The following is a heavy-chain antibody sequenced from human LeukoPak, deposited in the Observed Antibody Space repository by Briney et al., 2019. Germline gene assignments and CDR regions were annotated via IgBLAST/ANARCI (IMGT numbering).Heavy chain of an antibody. CDR2: ISGSGSTK. CDR1: GITFSDYY. CDR3: ARGGYCSNVVCYTSRSLDY. V-gene: IGHV3-11*01. D-gene: IGHD2-8*01. Sequence: PGGSLRLSCVASGITFSDYYMNWIRQAPGKGLEWVSYISGSGSTKYYADSVKGRFTISRDNAKISLYLQMNSLRAEDTAVYYCARGGYCSNVVCYTSRSLDYWGQGTLVTVSS. J-gene: IGHJ4*02.